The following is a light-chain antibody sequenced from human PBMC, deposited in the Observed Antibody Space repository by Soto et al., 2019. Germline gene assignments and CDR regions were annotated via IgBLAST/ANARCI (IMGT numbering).Light chain of an antibody. CDR3: QQPFT. CDR1: QSISSW. Sequence: DIQMTQSPSTLSASVGDRVTITCRASQSISSWLAWYQQKPGKAPKLLIYKASTLESGVPSRFSGSGSGTEFTLTLSSLQPDDFATYYCQQPFTFGPGTKVDIK. V-gene: IGKV1-5*03. J-gene: IGKJ3*01. CDR2: KAS.